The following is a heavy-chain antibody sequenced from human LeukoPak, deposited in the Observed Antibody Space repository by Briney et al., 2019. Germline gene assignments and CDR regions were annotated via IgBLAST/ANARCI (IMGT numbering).Heavy chain of an antibody. CDR1: GGSFSGDY. CDR3: ARYQRDAFDI. V-gene: IGHV4-34*01. CDR2: INDSGST. Sequence: SETLSLTCAVYGGSFSGDYWSWIRQPPGKGLEWIGEINDSGSTNYDPSLKSRVTISVDTSKNQFSLKLSSVTAADTAVYYCARYQRDAFDIWGQGTMVTVSS. J-gene: IGHJ3*02. D-gene: IGHD2-2*01.